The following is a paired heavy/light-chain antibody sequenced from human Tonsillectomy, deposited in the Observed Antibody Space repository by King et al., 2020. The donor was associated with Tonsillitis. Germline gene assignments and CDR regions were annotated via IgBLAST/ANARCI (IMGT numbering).Light chain of an antibody. CDR2: WAS. CDR1: QSVFYSGSNKSD. Sequence: DIVLTQSPDSLAVSLGERATITCKSSQSVFYSGSNKSDLAWYQHKLGQPPQLLISWASIRESGVPDRFSGSGSGTDFTLTISGLQAEDVAVYYCQQYYSNRPYTFGQGTKVEIK. V-gene: IGKV4-1*01. J-gene: IGKJ2*01. CDR3: QQYYSNRPYT.
Heavy chain of an antibody. CDR1: GYVFFDYY. D-gene: IGHD3-16*01. CDR3: ARDHEGFRSTFGP. Sequence: QVQLVQSGAEVKKPGASVKVSCATSGYVFFDYYIHWVRQATGQGLEWMGWIRPDNGLTHVAEKFKGRVRLTRDTSTKTAYMEVSSLRSDDTALYFCARDHEGFRSTFGPWGQGTLITVSA. CDR2: IRPDNGLT. J-gene: IGHJ5*02. V-gene: IGHV1-2*02.